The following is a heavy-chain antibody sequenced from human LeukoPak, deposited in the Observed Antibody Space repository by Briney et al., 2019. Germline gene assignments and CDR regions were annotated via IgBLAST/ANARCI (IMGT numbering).Heavy chain of an antibody. D-gene: IGHD6-19*01. CDR3: AKALGQWLVLYYFDY. Sequence: GGSLRLSCAASGFTFSSYWMSWVRQAPGKGLEWVANIKQDGSEKYYVDSVKGRFTISRDNAKNSLYLQMNSLRAEDTAVYYCAKALGQWLVLYYFDYWGQGTLVTVSS. CDR1: GFTFSSYW. V-gene: IGHV3-7*03. CDR2: IKQDGSEK. J-gene: IGHJ4*02.